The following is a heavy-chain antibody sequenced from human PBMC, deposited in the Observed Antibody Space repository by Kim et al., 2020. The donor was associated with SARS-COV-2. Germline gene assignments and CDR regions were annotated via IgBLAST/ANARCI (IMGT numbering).Heavy chain of an antibody. J-gene: IGHJ4*02. V-gene: IGHV3-33*01. Sequence: ADYVKGRLTISRDNSKNTLYLKMNSLRAEDTAVYYCARDNSNYGYYFDYWGQGTLVTVSS. D-gene: IGHD4-4*01. CDR3: ARDNSNYGYYFDY.